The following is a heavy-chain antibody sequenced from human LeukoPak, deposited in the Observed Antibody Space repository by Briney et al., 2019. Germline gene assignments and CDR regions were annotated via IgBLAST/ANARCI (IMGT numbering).Heavy chain of an antibody. CDR3: MRGRDAYKSNTFDI. J-gene: IGHJ3*02. CDR1: GYTFTSYG. CDR2: IIPIFGTA. V-gene: IGHV1-69*13. D-gene: IGHD5-24*01. Sequence: WASVKVSCKASGYTFTSYGISWVRQAPGQGLEWMGGIIPIFGTANYAQKFQGRVTITADESTSTAYMELSSLRSEDTAVYYCMRGRDAYKSNTFDIWGQGTMVTVSS.